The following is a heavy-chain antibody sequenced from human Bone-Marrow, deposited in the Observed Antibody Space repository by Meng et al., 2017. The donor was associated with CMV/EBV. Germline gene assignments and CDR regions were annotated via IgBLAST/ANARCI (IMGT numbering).Heavy chain of an antibody. D-gene: IGHD3-3*01. CDR3: ARALWSGYYISR. V-gene: IGHV1-2*02. J-gene: IGHJ4*02. Sequence: ASVKVSCKASGYTFTGYYMHWVRQAPGQGLEWMGWINPNSGGTNYAQKFQGRVTMTRDTSISTAYMELSRLRSDDTAVYYCARALWSGYYISRWGQGTLVTVSS. CDR2: INPNSGGT. CDR1: GYTFTGYY.